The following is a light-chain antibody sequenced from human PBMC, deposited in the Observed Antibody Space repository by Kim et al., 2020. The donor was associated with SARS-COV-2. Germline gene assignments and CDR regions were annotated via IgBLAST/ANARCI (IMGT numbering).Light chain of an antibody. V-gene: IGLV3-21*01. CDR2: YES. J-gene: IGLJ2*01. Sequence: SYELTQPPSVSVAPGKTARITWGGNNIGRKGLHCYQHKPGEAPVLVIYYESDRPPGVSERFSASNSGNTATLAISSVEPGDEADYYCQVWENTLRTFGGGTQLTVL. CDR3: QVWENTLRT. CDR1: NIGRKG.